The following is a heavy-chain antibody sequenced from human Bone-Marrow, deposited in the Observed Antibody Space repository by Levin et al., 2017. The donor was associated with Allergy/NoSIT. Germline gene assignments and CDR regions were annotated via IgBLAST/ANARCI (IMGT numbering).Heavy chain of an antibody. CDR3: ARDFGTTTYDAFDI. D-gene: IGHD1-1*01. J-gene: IGHJ3*02. CDR2: IKRDGSVT. CDR1: GFTFSSDW. Sequence: GESLKISCAASGFTFSSDWMTWVRQAPGKGLEWVANIKRDGSVTHYVDAVKGRFTISRDNAKNSLYLQMNSLRAEDTAVYYCARDFGTTTYDAFDIWGQGTMVTVSS. V-gene: IGHV3-7*04.